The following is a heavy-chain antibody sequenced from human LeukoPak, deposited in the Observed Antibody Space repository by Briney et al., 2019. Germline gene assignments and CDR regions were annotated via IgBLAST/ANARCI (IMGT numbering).Heavy chain of an antibody. V-gene: IGHV3-30*18. J-gene: IGHJ4*02. D-gene: IGHD1-26*01. CDR3: AKDGSGSYDY. CDR1: GFTFSSYG. Sequence: PGGSLRLSCAASGFTFSSYGMHWVRQAPGKGLEWVAVISYDGSNKYYADSVKGRFTISRDNSKNTLYLQMNSLRAEDTAVYYCAKDGSGSYDYWGQGTLVTVSS. CDR2: ISYDGSNK.